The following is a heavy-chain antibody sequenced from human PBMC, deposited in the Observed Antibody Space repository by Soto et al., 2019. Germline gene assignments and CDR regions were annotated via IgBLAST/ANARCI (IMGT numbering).Heavy chain of an antibody. V-gene: IGHV1-69*12. CDR2: IIPIFGTA. J-gene: IGHJ6*02. D-gene: IGHD6-19*01. CDR1: GGTFSSYA. CDR3: ARLEAGHYYYYGMDV. Sequence: QVQLVQSGAEVKKPGSSVKVSCKASGGTFSSYAISWVRQAPGQGLEWMGGIIPIFGTANYAQKFQGRVTITADESTSPASMERSSLRSEDTAVYYCARLEAGHYYYYGMDVWGQGTTVTVSS.